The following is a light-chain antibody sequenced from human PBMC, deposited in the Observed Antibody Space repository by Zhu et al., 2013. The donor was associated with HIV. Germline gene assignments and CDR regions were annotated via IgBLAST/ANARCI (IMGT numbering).Light chain of an antibody. J-gene: IGKJ2*01. CDR2: DAS. CDR3: QQYNSYSPDT. CDR1: QSISNW. V-gene: IGKV1-5*01. Sequence: DIQMTQSPSTLSASVGDRVTITCRASQSISNWLAWYQQKPGKAPKLLIYDASSLESGVPSRFSGSGSGTEFTLTISSLQPDDFATYYCQQYNSYSPDTFGQGTKLEIK.